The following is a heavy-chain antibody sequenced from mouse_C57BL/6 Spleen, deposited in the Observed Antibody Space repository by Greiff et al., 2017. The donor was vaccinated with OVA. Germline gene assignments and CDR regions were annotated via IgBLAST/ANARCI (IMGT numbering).Heavy chain of an antibody. CDR3: ARFFRDYAMDY. CDR1: GYTFTDYY. CDR2: IYPGSGNT. Sequence: QVQLQQSGAELVRPGASVKLSCKASGYTFTDYYINWVKQRPGQGLEWIARIYPGSGNTYYNEKFKGKATLTAEKSSSTAYMQLSSLTSEDSAVYVCARFFRDYAMDYWGQGTSVTVSS. V-gene: IGHV1-76*01. D-gene: IGHD3-3*01. J-gene: IGHJ4*01.